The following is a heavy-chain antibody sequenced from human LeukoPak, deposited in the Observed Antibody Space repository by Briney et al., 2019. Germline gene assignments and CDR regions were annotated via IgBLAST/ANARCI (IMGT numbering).Heavy chain of an antibody. CDR1: GGTFSSYT. Sequence: SVKVSCKASGGTFSSYTISWVRQAPGQGLEWMGRIIPILGIANYAQKFQGRVTITTDKSTSTAYMELSSLRSEDTAVYYCARDPGDYSNYKYYYYYMDVWGKGTTVTVSS. J-gene: IGHJ6*03. CDR2: IIPILGIA. CDR3: ARDPGDYSNYKYYYYYMDV. D-gene: IGHD4-11*01. V-gene: IGHV1-69*04.